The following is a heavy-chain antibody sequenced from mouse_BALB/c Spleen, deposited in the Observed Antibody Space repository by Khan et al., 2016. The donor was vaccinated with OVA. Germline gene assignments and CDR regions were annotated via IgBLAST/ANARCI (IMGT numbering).Heavy chain of an antibody. Sequence: QVQLKQSGPGLVQPSQSLSITCTVSGFSLTTYGVHWVRQSPGKGLEWLGVIWSGGSTDYNAALISRLSIRKANSKSQVFFKMNSLQANDTAIYYCARNYDYDEVLAYWGQGTMVTVSA. CDR1: GFSLTTYG. CDR3: ARNYDYDEVLAY. D-gene: IGHD2-4*01. V-gene: IGHV2-2*02. CDR2: IWSGGST. J-gene: IGHJ3*01.